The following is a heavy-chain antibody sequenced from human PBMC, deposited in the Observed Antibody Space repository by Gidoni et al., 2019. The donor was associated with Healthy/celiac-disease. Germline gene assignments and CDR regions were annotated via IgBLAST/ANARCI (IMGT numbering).Heavy chain of an antibody. V-gene: IGHV1-69*01. CDR2: FIPIFGTA. Sequence: QVQLGQSGAEVKKPGSSVKVSCKASGGTFSSYAISWVRQAPGQGLEWMGGFIPIFGTANYAQKFQGRVTITADESTSTAYMELSSLRSEDTAVYYCAREPIVATPYYYYGMDVWGQGTTVTVSS. D-gene: IGHD5-12*01. CDR1: GGTFSSYA. J-gene: IGHJ6*02. CDR3: AREPIVATPYYYYGMDV.